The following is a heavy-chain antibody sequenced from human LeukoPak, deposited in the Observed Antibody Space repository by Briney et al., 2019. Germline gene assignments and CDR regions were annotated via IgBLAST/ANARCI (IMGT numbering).Heavy chain of an antibody. CDR2: INPNSGGT. J-gene: IGHJ6*03. Sequence: ASVKVSCKASGYTFTGYYMHWVRQAPGQGLEWMGWINPNSGGTNYAQKFQGRVTMTRDTSISTAYMELSRLRSDDTAVCYCARDRGYCSGGSCPDLYMDVWGKGTTVTVSS. CDR1: GYTFTGYY. D-gene: IGHD2-15*01. V-gene: IGHV1-2*02. CDR3: ARDRGYCSGGSCPDLYMDV.